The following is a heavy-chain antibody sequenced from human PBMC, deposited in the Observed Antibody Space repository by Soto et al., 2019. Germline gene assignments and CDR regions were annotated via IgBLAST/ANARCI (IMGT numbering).Heavy chain of an antibody. D-gene: IGHD6-13*01. V-gene: IGHV3-11*01. Sequence: QVQLVESGGGLVKPGGSLRLSCAASGFTFKNHYMTWIRQAPGKGLEWVSYISDSGSSIYYADSVKGRFTISRDNAKNSLLLEMNSLRGEDTAVDYCARQYSSMLDLWGQGTLVTVSS. CDR1: GFTFKNHY. CDR3: ARQYSSMLDL. CDR2: ISDSGSSI. J-gene: IGHJ4*02.